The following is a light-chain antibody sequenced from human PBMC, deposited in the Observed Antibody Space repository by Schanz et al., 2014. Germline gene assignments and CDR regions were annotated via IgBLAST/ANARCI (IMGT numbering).Light chain of an antibody. CDR3: QTWGTGFVV. J-gene: IGLJ2*01. Sequence: QPVLTQSSSASASLGSSVKLTCTLSSGHSSYIIAWHQQQPGKAPRYLMKLEGSGSYNKGSGLPDRFSGSSSGADRYLTISNLQFEDEADYYCQTWGTGFVVFGGGTKLTVL. CDR1: SGHSSYI. V-gene: IGLV4-60*02. CDR2: LEGSGSY.